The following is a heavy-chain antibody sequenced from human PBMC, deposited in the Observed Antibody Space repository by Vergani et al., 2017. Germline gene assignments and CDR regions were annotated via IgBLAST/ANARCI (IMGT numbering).Heavy chain of an antibody. V-gene: IGHV3-66*02. J-gene: IGHJ4*02. D-gene: IGHD6-13*01. CDR1: GFTVSSNY. CDR2: IYSGGST. Sequence: EVQLVESGGGLVQPGGSLRLSCAASGFTVSSNYMSWVRQAPGKGLEWVSVIYSGGSTYYADSVKGRFTISRDNSKNTLYLQMNSLRAEDTAVYYCAVAAAGTHYFDYWGQGTLVTVSS. CDR3: AVAAAGTHYFDY.